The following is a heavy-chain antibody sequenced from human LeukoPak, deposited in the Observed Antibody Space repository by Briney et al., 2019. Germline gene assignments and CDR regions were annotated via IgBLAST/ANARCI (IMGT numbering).Heavy chain of an antibody. D-gene: IGHD3-22*01. J-gene: IGHJ4*02. V-gene: IGHV3-33*01. CDR2: IWYDGSNQ. Sequence: GGSLRLSCGASGFTFSRFGMHWVRQAPGKGLEWVAVIWYDGSNQDYADSVKGRFTISRDNSKNTLYLQVSSLRAEDTAVYYCARDRWYDGSGYIAAFDYWGQGTLVTVS. CDR1: GFTFSRFG. CDR3: ARDRWYDGSGYIAAFDY.